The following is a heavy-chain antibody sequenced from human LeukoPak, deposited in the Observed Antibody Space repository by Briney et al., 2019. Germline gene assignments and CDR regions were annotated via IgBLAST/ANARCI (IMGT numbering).Heavy chain of an antibody. CDR2: IYDSGST. CDR3: ARYARVKVADGRKWYFDL. CDR1: GGSISNYY. V-gene: IGHV4-59*01. D-gene: IGHD5-24*01. Sequence: SETLSLTCTVSGGSISNYYWSWLRQPLEKGLEWIGYIYDSGSTNYNPSLKSRLTISVDTSKNQFSLKLSSVTAADTAIYYCARYARVKVADGRKWYFDLWGRGTLVTVSS. J-gene: IGHJ2*01.